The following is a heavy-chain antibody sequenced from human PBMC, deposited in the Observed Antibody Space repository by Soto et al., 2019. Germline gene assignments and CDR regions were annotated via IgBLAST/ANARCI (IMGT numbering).Heavy chain of an antibody. V-gene: IGHV3-23*01. Sequence: EVQLLESGGGLVQPGGSLRLSCAASGFTFSSYAMSWVRQAPGKGLEWVSAISGSGGSTYYADSVKGRFTISRDNSKNPMYLQMNSLRAEDTAVYYCAKRGYYDSSSRGEYYYGMDVWGQGTTVTVSS. J-gene: IGHJ6*02. D-gene: IGHD3-22*01. CDR3: AKRGYYDSSSRGEYYYGMDV. CDR1: GFTFSSYA. CDR2: ISGSGGST.